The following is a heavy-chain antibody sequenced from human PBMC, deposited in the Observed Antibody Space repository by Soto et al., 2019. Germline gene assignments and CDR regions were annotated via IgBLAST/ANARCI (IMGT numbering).Heavy chain of an antibody. V-gene: IGHV1-69*01. Sequence: HVQLVQSGPEVKKPGSSLRVSCKASGGTFSSHVVSWVRQAPGQGLEWMGGIIPIFETSNYAQKFQGRVSITADESTNTAYMELRSLTFEDTAIYYCARPLKCNNSDCYSANDAFNIWGQGTMVTVSS. CDR1: GGTFSSHV. D-gene: IGHD2-21*02. J-gene: IGHJ3*02. CDR2: IIPIFETS. CDR3: ARPLKCNNSDCYSANDAFNI.